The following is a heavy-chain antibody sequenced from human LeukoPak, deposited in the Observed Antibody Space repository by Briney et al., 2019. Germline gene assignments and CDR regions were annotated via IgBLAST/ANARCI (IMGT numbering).Heavy chain of an antibody. V-gene: IGHV3-21*01. CDR1: GFTFSSYS. CDR2: ISSSSSYI. Sequence: PGGSLRLSCAASGFTFSSYSMNWVRQAPGKGLEWVSSISSSSSYIYYADSVKGRFTISRDNAKNSLYLQMNSLRADDTAIYYCARAPSEWAYYFDYWGQGTLVTVSS. J-gene: IGHJ4*02. D-gene: IGHD3-3*01. CDR3: ARAPSEWAYYFDY.